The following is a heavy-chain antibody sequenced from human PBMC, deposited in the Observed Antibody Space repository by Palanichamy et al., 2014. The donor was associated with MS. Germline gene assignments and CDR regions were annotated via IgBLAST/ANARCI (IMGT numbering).Heavy chain of an antibody. J-gene: IGHJ4*02. Sequence: EVQLVEVWGRAWSSLGGPVRLSCAASGFSFSSYWMSWGPPGVQGRGREWVANIKQDGSEKYYVDSVKGRFTISRDNAKNSLYLQMNILRAEDTAVYYCARDKIEGATIFDYWGQGTLVTVSS. CDR3: ARDKIEGATIFDY. D-gene: IGHD1-26*01. CDR1: GFSFSSYW. CDR2: IKQDGSEK. V-gene: IGHV3-7*03.